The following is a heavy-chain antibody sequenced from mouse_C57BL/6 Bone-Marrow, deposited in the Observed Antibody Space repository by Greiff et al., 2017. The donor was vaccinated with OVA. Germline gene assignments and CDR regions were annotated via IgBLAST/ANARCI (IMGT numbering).Heavy chain of an antibody. D-gene: IGHD2-3*01. CDR3: TRRWLLLMDY. CDR1: GYTFTDYE. Sequence: QVHVKQSGAELVRPGASVTLSCKASGYTFTDYEMHWVKQTPVHGLEWIGAIDPETGGTAYNQKFKGKAILTADKSSSTAYMELRSLTSEDSAVYYCTRRWLLLMDYWGQGTSVTVSS. V-gene: IGHV1-15*01. J-gene: IGHJ4*01. CDR2: IDPETGGT.